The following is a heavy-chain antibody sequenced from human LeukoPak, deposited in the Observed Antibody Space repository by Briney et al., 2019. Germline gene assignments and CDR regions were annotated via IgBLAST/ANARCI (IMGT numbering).Heavy chain of an antibody. V-gene: IGHV3-7*01. CDR3: VRSLERFGTRDY. D-gene: IGHD3-10*01. CDR2: INQDGTEK. J-gene: IGHJ4*02. CDR1: EFIFGAYW. Sequence: GGSLRLSCAASEFIFGAYWMTWVRQAPGKGLEWVAYINQDGTEKYYMDSVKGRSTISGDNAKKSLFLQMNSLTAEDTALYYCVRSLERFGTRDYWGQGTLVTVSS.